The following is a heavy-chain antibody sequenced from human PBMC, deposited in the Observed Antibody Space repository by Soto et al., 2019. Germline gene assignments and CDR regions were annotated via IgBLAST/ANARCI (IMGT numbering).Heavy chain of an antibody. D-gene: IGHD1-26*01. CDR3: ARGRSGSYHSPFDY. Sequence: SETLSLNCSVSGGSISGFYWSWIRQPPGKGLEWIGYIYYSGTTNYNPSLKSRVTISVDTSKNQFSLKLSSVTAADTAVYYCARGRSGSYHSPFDYWGQGTLVTVSS. V-gene: IGHV4-59*01. CDR2: IYYSGTT. CDR1: GGSISGFY. J-gene: IGHJ4*02.